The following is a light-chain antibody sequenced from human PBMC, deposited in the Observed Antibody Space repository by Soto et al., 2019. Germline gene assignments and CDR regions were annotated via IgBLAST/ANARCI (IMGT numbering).Light chain of an antibody. CDR2: EVS. J-gene: IGLJ3*02. V-gene: IGLV2-14*01. CDR3: SSYTSTNTLV. Sequence: QSVLTQPASVSGSPGQSITISCSGTSSDIGGYKYVSWYQQLPGKAPKLMIYEVSNRPSGVSNRFSGSKSGNTASLTISGLQAEDEAHYYCSSYTSTNTLVFGGGTKLTVL. CDR1: SSDIGGYKY.